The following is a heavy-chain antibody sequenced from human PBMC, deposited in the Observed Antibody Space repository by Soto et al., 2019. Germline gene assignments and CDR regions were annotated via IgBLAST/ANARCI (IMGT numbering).Heavy chain of an antibody. V-gene: IGHV3-33*01. CDR3: ASTGIVGATYDY. CDR2: IWYDGSNK. Sequence: TGGSLRLSCAASGFTFSSYGMHWVRQAPGKGLEWVAVIWYDGSNKYYADSVKGRFTISRDNSKSTLYLQMNSLRAEDTAVYYCASTGIVGATYDYWGQGTLVTVSS. D-gene: IGHD1-26*01. J-gene: IGHJ4*02. CDR1: GFTFSSYG.